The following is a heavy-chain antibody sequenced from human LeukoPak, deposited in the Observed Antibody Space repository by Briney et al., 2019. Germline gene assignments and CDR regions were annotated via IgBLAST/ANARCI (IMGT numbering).Heavy chain of an antibody. Sequence: RGSLRLSCAASGFTFSSYSMNWVRQAPGKGLEWVSSISSSSSYIYYADSVKGRFTISRDNAKNSLYLQMNSLRAEDTAVYYCARDIGDGYNPDYWGQGTLVTVSS. CDR1: GFTFSSYS. J-gene: IGHJ4*02. CDR2: ISSSSSYI. V-gene: IGHV3-21*01. CDR3: ARDIGDGYNPDY. D-gene: IGHD5-24*01.